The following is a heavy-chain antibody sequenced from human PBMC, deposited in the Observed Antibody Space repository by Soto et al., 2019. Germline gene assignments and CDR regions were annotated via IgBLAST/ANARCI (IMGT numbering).Heavy chain of an antibody. CDR2: IYESGSI. CDR3: ARSGRSGYYYYYGMDV. V-gene: IGHV4-59*01. CDR1: GDSISGYY. D-gene: IGHD3-22*01. J-gene: IGHJ6*02. Sequence: PSETLSLTCTVSGDSISGYYWSWIRQPPGKGLEWIGYIYESGSINYNPSLKSRVTMSIDTSKNQFSLRLSSVTAADTAVYYCARSGRSGYYYYYGMDVWGQGTTVTVSS.